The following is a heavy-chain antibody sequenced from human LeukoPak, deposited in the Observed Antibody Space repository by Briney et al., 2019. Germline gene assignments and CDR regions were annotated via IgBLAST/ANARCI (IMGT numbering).Heavy chain of an antibody. V-gene: IGHV3-23*01. Sequence: RGVSLRLSCAASGLTFSGYAMNWVRQAPGKGLEWVSFISGSGDTTYYADSVKGRFTISRDSSKNTLYLQMNSLRAEDTAVYYCAKSRGESRGASNYWGQGTLVTVSS. D-gene: IGHD1-26*01. J-gene: IGHJ4*02. CDR2: ISGSGDTT. CDR3: AKSRGESRGASNY. CDR1: GLTFSGYA.